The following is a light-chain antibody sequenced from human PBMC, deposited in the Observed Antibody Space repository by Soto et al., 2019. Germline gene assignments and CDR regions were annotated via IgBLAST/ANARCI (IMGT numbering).Light chain of an antibody. CDR1: QSVRSN. CDR2: GAS. CDR3: HQYSDWPLT. V-gene: IGKV3-15*01. J-gene: IGKJ4*01. Sequence: PGERAILSCRASQSVRSNLAWYQQKPGQAPRLLNYGASTGATDIPARFSGSGSETEFTLTINSLQSDDFAVYYCHQYSDWPLTFGGGTKV.